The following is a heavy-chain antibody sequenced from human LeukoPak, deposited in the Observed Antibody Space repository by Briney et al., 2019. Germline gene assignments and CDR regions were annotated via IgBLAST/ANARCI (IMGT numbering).Heavy chain of an antibody. J-gene: IGHJ4*02. CDR2: ISSSSSYI. V-gene: IGHV3-21*01. CDR1: GFTFSSYS. Sequence: PGGSLRLSCAASGFTFSSYSMNWVRQAPGKGLEWVSSISSSSSYIYYADSVKGRFTISRDNAKNSLYLQMNSLRAEDTAVYYCARDGNLRFLEWLSNELDYWGQGTLVTVSS. D-gene: IGHD3-3*01. CDR3: ARDGNLRFLEWLSNELDY.